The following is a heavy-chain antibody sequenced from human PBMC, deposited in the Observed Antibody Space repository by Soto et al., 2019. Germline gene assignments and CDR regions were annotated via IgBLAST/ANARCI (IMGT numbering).Heavy chain of an antibody. D-gene: IGHD2-21*02. J-gene: IGHJ5*02. CDR3: VKSAVYSGGDGYGHNSFGP. CDR1: GFTFSSYS. Sequence: GGSLRLSCAASGFTFSSYSMNWVRQAPGKGLEWVSYISSSSSTIYYADSVKGRFTISRDNAKNSLYLQMNSLRDEDTAVYYCVKSAVYSGGDGYGHNSFGPWGQGTLVTVSS. V-gene: IGHV3-48*02. CDR2: ISSSSSTI.